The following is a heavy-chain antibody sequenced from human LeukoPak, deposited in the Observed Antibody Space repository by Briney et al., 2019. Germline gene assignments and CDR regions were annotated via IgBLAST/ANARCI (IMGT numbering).Heavy chain of an antibody. Sequence: SETLSLTCTVSGGSISSGSYYWSWIRQPAGKGLEWIGRIYTSGSTNYNPSLKSRVTISVDTSKNQFSLKLSSVTAADTAVYYCARGTAYDISPSEGWFDPWGQGTLVTVSS. D-gene: IGHD3-22*01. CDR1: GGSISSGSYY. V-gene: IGHV4-61*02. CDR3: ARGTAYDISPSEGWFDP. J-gene: IGHJ5*02. CDR2: IYTSGST.